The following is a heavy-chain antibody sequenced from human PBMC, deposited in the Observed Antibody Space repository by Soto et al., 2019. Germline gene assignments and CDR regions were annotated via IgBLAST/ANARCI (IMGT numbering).Heavy chain of an antibody. V-gene: IGHV3-33*01. CDR2: IWYDGSNK. Sequence: GGSLRLSCAASGFTFSSYGMHWVRQAPGKGLEWVAVIWYDGSNKYYADSVKGRFTISRDNSKNTLYLQMNSLRAEDTAVYYCARGTITGLCYYYYGMDVWGQGTTVTVSS. CDR3: ARGTITGLCYYYYGMDV. J-gene: IGHJ6*02. D-gene: IGHD1-20*01. CDR1: GFTFSSYG.